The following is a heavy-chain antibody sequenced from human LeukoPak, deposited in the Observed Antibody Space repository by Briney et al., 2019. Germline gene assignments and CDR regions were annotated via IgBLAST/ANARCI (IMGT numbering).Heavy chain of an antibody. CDR3: ARETEPLDYGDSTNLDY. Sequence: GGSLRLSCAASGFTFSSYSMNWVRQAPGKGLEWVAFIGSRTGNIYHADSVKGRFSISRDNAKDSVYLQMSSLRADDTAVYYCARETEPLDYGDSTNLDYWGQGTLVTVSS. CDR2: IGSRTGNI. CDR1: GFTFSSYS. V-gene: IGHV3-21*01. J-gene: IGHJ4*02. D-gene: IGHD4/OR15-4a*01.